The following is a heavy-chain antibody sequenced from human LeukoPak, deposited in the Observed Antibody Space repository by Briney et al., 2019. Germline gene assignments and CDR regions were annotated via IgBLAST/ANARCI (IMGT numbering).Heavy chain of an antibody. D-gene: IGHD3-22*01. V-gene: IGHV4-61*02. CDR2: IYTSGST. J-gene: IGHJ4*02. CDR3: ARSLGYYYDSSGQYFDY. Sequence: PSETLSLTCTVSGGSISSGSYYWSWIRQPAGKGLEWIGRIYTSGSTNYNPSLKSRVTISVDTSKNQSSLKLSSVTAADTAVYYCARSLGYYYDSSGQYFDYWGQGTLVTVSS. CDR1: GGSISSGSYY.